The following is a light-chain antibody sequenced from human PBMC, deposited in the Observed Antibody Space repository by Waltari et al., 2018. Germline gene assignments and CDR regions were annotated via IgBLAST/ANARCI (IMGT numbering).Light chain of an antibody. Sequence: EVVLTQSPDTLSLSPGERVTLSCRASQSLTKRYLAWYQQQPGRAPRHLMYGASSRAAGIPDRFSGSGSGTDVTLTISRLEPEDFAVYYCQQYGSSVLYTFGQGTKLEIK. CDR3: QQYGSSVLYT. CDR1: QSLTKRY. J-gene: IGKJ2*01. V-gene: IGKV3-20*01. CDR2: GAS.